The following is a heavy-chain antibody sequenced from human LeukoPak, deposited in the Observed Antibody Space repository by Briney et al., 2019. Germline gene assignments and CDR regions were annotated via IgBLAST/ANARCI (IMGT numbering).Heavy chain of an antibody. J-gene: IGHJ4*02. Sequence: ASVKVSCKASGGTFSSYAISWVRQAPGQGLEWMGGIIPIFGTANYAQKFQGRVTITADESTSTAYMELSSLRSEDTAVYYCASYLVGATYYFDYWGQGTLVTVSS. CDR3: ASYLVGATYYFDY. D-gene: IGHD1-26*01. CDR2: IIPIFGTA. V-gene: IGHV1-69*13. CDR1: GGTFSSYA.